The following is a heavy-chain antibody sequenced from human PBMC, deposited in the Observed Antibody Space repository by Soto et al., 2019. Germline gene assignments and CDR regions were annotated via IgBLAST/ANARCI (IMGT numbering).Heavy chain of an antibody. CDR1: GFTFSSSA. Sequence: SVKVSCKASGFTFSSSAVQWVRQARGQRLEWIGWIVVGGGNTKYAQKFQERVTITRDMSTSTAYMELSSLRSDDTAVYYCATDSLTASGYYYYYYYGMDIWGQGTTVTVSS. D-gene: IGHD3-22*01. CDR3: ATDSLTASGYYYYYYYGMDI. CDR2: IVVGGGNT. J-gene: IGHJ6*02. V-gene: IGHV1-58*01.